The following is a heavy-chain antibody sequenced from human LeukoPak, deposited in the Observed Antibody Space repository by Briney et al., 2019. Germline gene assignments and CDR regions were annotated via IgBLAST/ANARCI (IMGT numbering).Heavy chain of an antibody. Sequence: PSETLSLTCTISGGSISTYYWTWIRQPPGKGLEWIGNVYYSGSTNYNPSLKSRVTISADTSKNQFFLKLNSVTAADTAVYYCARGIGSSSSNWFDPWGQGTLVTVSS. CDR2: VYYSGST. V-gene: IGHV4-59*08. D-gene: IGHD6-13*01. CDR3: ARGIGSSSSNWFDP. J-gene: IGHJ5*02. CDR1: GGSISTYY.